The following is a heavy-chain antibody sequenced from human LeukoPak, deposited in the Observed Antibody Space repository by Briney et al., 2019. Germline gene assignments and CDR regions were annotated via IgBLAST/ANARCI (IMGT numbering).Heavy chain of an antibody. CDR2: IEPAGSAT. CDR1: GFAFSSYW. V-gene: IGHV3-7*01. Sequence: GGSLRLSCGASGFAFSSYWMTWLRQAPGKGLEFVANIEPAGSATYYADSVKGRFTISRDNTKNLLYLQMDSLTAEDSAVYHCGRFGYVSAVDPWGQGALVTVSS. CDR3: GRFGYVSAVDP. J-gene: IGHJ5*02. D-gene: IGHD2-15*01.